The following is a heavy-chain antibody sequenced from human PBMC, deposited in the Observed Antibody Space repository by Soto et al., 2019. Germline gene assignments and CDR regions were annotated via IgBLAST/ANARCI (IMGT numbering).Heavy chain of an antibody. Sequence: GGSLRLSCAASGFTFSSYGMHWVRQAPGKGLEWVAVISYDGSNKYYADSVKGRFTISRDNSKNTLYLQMNSLRAEDTAVYYCAKDGYYYDSSGSHFDYWGQGTLVTVSS. CDR3: AKDGYYYDSSGSHFDY. CDR2: ISYDGSNK. CDR1: GFTFSSYG. D-gene: IGHD3-22*01. J-gene: IGHJ4*02. V-gene: IGHV3-30*18.